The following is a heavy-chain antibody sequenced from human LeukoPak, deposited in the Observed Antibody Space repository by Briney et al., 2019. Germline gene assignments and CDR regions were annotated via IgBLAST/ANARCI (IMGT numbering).Heavy chain of an antibody. CDR3: AKVPHSWGLFDS. Sequence: GGSLRLSCAASGFTFSRYGLHWVRQAPGKGPEWVAFIRDDGSTRYYAESVKGRFTVSRDNSKNTVYLQMDSLRTEDTAVFYCAKVPHSWGLFDSWGQGTLVTVSS. V-gene: IGHV3-30*02. J-gene: IGHJ4*02. CDR2: IRDDGSTR. D-gene: IGHD3-16*01. CDR1: GFTFSRYG.